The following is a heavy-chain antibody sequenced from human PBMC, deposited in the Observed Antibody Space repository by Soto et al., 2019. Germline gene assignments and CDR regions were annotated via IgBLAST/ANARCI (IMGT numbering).Heavy chain of an antibody. J-gene: IGHJ4*02. Sequence: GGSLRLSCAASGFTFSSYGMHWVRQAPGKGLEWVAVISYDGSNKYYADSVKGRFTISRDNSKNTLYLQMNSLRAEDTAVYYCAKEQLWLQDYFDYWGQGTLVTVSS. D-gene: IGHD5-18*01. V-gene: IGHV3-30*18. CDR3: AKEQLWLQDYFDY. CDR2: ISYDGSNK. CDR1: GFTFSSYG.